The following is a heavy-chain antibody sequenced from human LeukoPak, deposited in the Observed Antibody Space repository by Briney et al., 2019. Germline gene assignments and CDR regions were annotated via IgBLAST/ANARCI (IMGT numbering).Heavy chain of an antibody. Sequence: GGSLRLSCAASGFTFSSYAMSWVRQAPGKGLEWVSAIGGSGGSTYYADSVKGRFTISRDNSKNTLYLQMNSLRAEDTAVYYCAKIRTLDYYDSSGFDYWGQGTLVTVSS. CDR1: GFTFSSYA. J-gene: IGHJ4*02. CDR3: AKIRTLDYYDSSGFDY. D-gene: IGHD3-22*01. CDR2: IGGSGGST. V-gene: IGHV3-23*01.